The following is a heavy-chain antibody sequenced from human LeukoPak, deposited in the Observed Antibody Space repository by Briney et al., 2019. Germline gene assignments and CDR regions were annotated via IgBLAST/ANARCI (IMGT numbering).Heavy chain of an antibody. CDR2: IKQDGSEK. V-gene: IGHV3-7*01. CDR1: GFTFSSDW. J-gene: IGHJ4*02. CDR3: ATAAYNWNYNFDY. D-gene: IGHD1-7*01. Sequence: GGSLRLSCAASGFTFSSDWMSWVRQAPGKGLEWVANIKQDGSEKHYVDSVKGRFTISRDNAKDSLYLQMNSLRAEDTAVYYCATAAYNWNYNFDYWGQGTLVSVSS.